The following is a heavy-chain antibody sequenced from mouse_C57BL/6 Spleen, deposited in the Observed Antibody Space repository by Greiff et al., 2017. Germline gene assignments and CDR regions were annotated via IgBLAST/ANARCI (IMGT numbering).Heavy chain of an antibody. V-gene: IGHV1-55*01. Sequence: QVQLQQPGAELVKPGASVKMSCKASGYTFTSYWITWVKQRPGQGLEWIGDIYPGSGSTNYNEKFKSKATLTVDTSSSTAYMQLSSLTSEDSAVXYCARGSDGYYFYYAMDYWGQGTSVTVSS. CDR3: ARGSDGYYFYYAMDY. J-gene: IGHJ4*01. CDR2: IYPGSGST. CDR1: GYTFTSYW. D-gene: IGHD2-3*01.